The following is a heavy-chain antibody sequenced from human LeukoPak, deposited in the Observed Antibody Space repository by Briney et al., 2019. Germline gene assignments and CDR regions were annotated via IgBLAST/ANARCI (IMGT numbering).Heavy chain of an antibody. CDR1: GYTFTSYD. CDR3: ARGGYCSGGCQFDP. CDR2: MNPNSGNT. V-gene: IGHV1-8*01. Sequence: ASVKVSCKASGYTFTSYDINWVRQAPGQGLEWMGWMNPNSGNTGYAQKFQGRVTMTRNTSISTAYMELSSLRSEDTAVYYCARGGYCSGGCQFDPWGQGTLVTVSS. D-gene: IGHD2-15*01. J-gene: IGHJ5*02.